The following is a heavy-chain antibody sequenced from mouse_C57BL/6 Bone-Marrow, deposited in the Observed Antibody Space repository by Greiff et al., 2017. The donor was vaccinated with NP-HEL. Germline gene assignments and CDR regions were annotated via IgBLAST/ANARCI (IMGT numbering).Heavy chain of an antibody. CDR1: GYTFTDYY. CDR2: IFPGSGST. D-gene: IGHD1-1*01. CDR3: AREGGYYYPYFDY. J-gene: IGHJ2*01. V-gene: IGHV1-75*01. Sequence: VKLMESGPELVKPGASVKISCKASGYTFTDYYINWVKQRPGQGLEWIGWIFPGSGSTYYNEKFKGKATLTVDKSSSTAYMLLSSLTSEDSAVYFCAREGGYYYPYFDYWGQGTTLTVSS.